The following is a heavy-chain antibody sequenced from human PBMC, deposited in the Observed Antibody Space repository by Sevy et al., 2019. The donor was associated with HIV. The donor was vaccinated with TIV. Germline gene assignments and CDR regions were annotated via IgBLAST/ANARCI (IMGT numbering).Heavy chain of an antibody. D-gene: IGHD2-2*01. J-gene: IGHJ4*02. Sequence: GGSLRLSCAASGFMISTYGMHWVRQAPGRGLEWVAVIWYDGSNINYGDSVKGRFTISRDNAKNSLYLQMNSLRAEDTAVYYCARDGGCSSTSCLLYLDYWGQGSLVTVSS. V-gene: IGHV3-33*01. CDR3: ARDGGCSSTSCLLYLDY. CDR1: GFMISTYG. CDR2: IWYDGSNI.